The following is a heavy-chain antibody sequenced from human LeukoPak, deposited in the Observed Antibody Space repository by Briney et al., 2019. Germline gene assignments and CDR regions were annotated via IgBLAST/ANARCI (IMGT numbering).Heavy chain of an antibody. D-gene: IGHD2-15*01. J-gene: IGHJ4*02. Sequence: GSLRLSCAASGFTFSSYAMHWVRQAPGKGLEWVAIISYDGSNKYYADSVKGRFTISRDNSKNTLYLQMNSLRAEDTAVYYCARDRRGAALDYWGQGTLVTVSS. V-gene: IGHV3-30*04. CDR1: GFTFSSYA. CDR3: ARDRRGAALDY. CDR2: ISYDGSNK.